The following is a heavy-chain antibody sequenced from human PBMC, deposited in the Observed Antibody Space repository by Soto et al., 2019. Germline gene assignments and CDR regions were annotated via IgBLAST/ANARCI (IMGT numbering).Heavy chain of an antibody. CDR2: IYYSGST. CDR3: ARDRTIAAAGTRWFDP. D-gene: IGHD6-13*01. CDR1: GGSISSGGYY. Sequence: QVQLQESGPGLVKPSQTLSLTCTVSGGSISSGGYYWSWIRQHPGKGLEWIGYIYYSGSTYYNPSLQSRLTISVDTAKNQFSLKLSSVTAADTAVYYCARDRTIAAAGTRWFDPWGQGTLVTVSS. V-gene: IGHV4-31*03. J-gene: IGHJ5*02.